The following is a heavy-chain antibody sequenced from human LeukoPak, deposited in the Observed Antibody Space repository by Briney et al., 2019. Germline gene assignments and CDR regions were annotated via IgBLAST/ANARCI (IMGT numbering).Heavy chain of an antibody. J-gene: IGHJ1*01. D-gene: IGHD3-22*01. Sequence: RASVKVSCKASGGTFSSYAISWVRQAPGQGLEWMGGIIPIFGTANYAQKFQGRVTITTDESTSTAYMELSSLRSEDTAVYYCARSQSSGYFQHWGQGTLVTVSS. CDR2: IIPIFGTA. CDR1: GGTFSSYA. CDR3: ARSQSSGYFQH. V-gene: IGHV1-69*05.